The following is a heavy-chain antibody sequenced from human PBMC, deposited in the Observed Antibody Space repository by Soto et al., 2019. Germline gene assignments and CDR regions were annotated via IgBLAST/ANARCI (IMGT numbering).Heavy chain of an antibody. CDR3: TRAPVSGSYCFDF. CDR2: IFHTGTT. Sequence: SETLSLTCTVSGGSVSSGNYYWSWIRQPPGKGLEWIGYIFHTGTTNYNPSLKSRVAISLDTSMNQFSLKLSSVTAADTAVYYCTRAPVSGSYCFDFWGQGTPVTAPQ. J-gene: IGHJ4*02. CDR1: GGSVSSGNYY. V-gene: IGHV4-61*01. D-gene: IGHD1-26*01.